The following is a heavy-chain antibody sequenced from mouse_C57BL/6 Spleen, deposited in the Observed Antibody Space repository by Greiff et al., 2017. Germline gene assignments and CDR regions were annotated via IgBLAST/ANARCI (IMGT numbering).Heavy chain of an antibody. CDR1: GYTFTSYW. V-gene: IGHV1-64*01. J-gene: IGHJ2*01. CDR2: IHPNSGST. D-gene: IGHD2-10*02. CDR3: ARSYGNYERGFDY. Sequence: QVQLQQSGAELVKPGASVKLSCKASGYTFTSYWMHWVKQRPGQGLEWIGMIHPNSGSTNYNEKFKSKATLTVDKSSSTAYMQLSSLTSEDSAVYYCARSYGNYERGFDYWGQGTTLTVSS.